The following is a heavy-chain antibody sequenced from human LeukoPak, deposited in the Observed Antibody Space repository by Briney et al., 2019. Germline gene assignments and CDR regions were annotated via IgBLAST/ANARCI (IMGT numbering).Heavy chain of an antibody. Sequence: SETLSLTCTVSGGSISSGSYYWSWIRQPAGKGLEWIGRMYTSGSTNYNPSFESRVTISADASKNQFSLKLSSVTAADTAVYYCARDSSLPYCGGDCYPDYWGQGTLVTVSA. CDR3: ARDSSLPYCGGDCYPDY. CDR1: GGSISSGSYY. V-gene: IGHV4-61*02. CDR2: MYTSGST. J-gene: IGHJ4*02. D-gene: IGHD2-21*02.